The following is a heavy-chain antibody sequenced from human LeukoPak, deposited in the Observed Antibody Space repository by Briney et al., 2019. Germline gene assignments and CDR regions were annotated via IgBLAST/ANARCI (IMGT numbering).Heavy chain of an antibody. CDR1: GDSVSSNSAA. CDR2: TYYRSKWYN. V-gene: IGHV6-1*01. D-gene: IGHD6-13*01. CDR3: ARGVAPARMGHFDY. Sequence: SQTLSVTCAISGDSVSSNSAAWNWIRQSPLRGLEWLGRTYYRSKWYNEYAVSVKSRITINPDTSKNQFSLQLNSVTPEDTAVYYCARGVAPARMGHFDYWGQGTLVTVSS. J-gene: IGHJ4*02.